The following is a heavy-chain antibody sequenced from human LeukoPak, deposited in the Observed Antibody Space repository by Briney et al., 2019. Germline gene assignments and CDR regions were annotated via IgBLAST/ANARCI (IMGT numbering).Heavy chain of an antibody. V-gene: IGHV4-39*01. CDR3: ARPYYYDNLGMDV. J-gene: IGHJ6*02. D-gene: IGHD3-22*01. Sequence: PSETLSLTCTVSGGSITTSSYYWGWIRQPPGKGLEWIGSVYYSGSTYYNPSLKSRVTISVDTSKNQFSLKLSSVTAADTAVYYCARPYYYDNLGMDVWGQGATVTVSS. CDR1: GGSITTSSYY. CDR2: VYYSGST.